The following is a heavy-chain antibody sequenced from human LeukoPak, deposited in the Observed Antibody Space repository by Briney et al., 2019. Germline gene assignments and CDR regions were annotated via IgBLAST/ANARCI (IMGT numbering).Heavy chain of an antibody. CDR2: ISYSGIT. Sequence: PSETLSLTCTVSDGFIRSGDYYWSWIRQHPGKGLEWIGYISYSGITYSNPSLKSRVTISVGTSKRQFSLRLNSVTPADTAVYYCARDRGLRYGYSFLDSWGQGALVTVSS. CDR3: ARDRGLRYGYSFLDS. J-gene: IGHJ4*02. D-gene: IGHD5-24*01. V-gene: IGHV4-31*03. CDR1: DGFIRSGDYY.